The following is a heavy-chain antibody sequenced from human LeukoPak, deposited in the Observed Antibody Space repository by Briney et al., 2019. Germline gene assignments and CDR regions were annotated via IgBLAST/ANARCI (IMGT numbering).Heavy chain of an antibody. D-gene: IGHD3-9*01. Sequence: PSETLSLTCTVSGGSISSYYWSWIRQPPGKGLEWIGYIYYSGSTNYNPSLKSRVTISVDTSKNQFSLKLSSVTAADTAVYYCARHREYYDILTGNWGQGTLVTVSS. CDR3: ARHREYYDILTGN. V-gene: IGHV4-59*08. J-gene: IGHJ4*02. CDR2: IYYSGST. CDR1: GGSISSYY.